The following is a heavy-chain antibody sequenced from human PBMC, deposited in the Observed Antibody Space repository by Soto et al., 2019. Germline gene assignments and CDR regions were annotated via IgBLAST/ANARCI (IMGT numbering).Heavy chain of an antibody. D-gene: IGHD6-19*01. CDR3: ARDPGRAVALD. V-gene: IGHV4-4*02. CDR1: GGSISGSSW. J-gene: IGHJ4*02. CDR2: IYHSGST. Sequence: LRETLSLTCSVSGGSISGSSWWSWIRQSPGKGLEWIGEIYHSGSTNYNPSLKSRVSISVDTSKNQFSLEIYSVTASDTAIYYCARDPGRAVALDWGEGTLVTVSS.